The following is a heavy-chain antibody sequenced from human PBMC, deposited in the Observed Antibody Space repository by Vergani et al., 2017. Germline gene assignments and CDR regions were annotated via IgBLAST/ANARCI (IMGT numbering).Heavy chain of an antibody. CDR3: ARAILGGLRFVGRNYYFDY. V-gene: IGHV4-34*01. CDR2: INHSGST. D-gene: IGHD3-16*01. Sequence: QVQLQQWGAGLLKPSETLSLTCAVYGGSFSGYYWSWIRQPPGKGLEWIGEINHSGSTNYNPSLKSRVTISVDTSKNQFSLKLSSVTAADTAVYYCARAILGGLRFVGRNYYFDYWGQGTLVTVSS. CDR1: GGSFSGYY. J-gene: IGHJ4*02.